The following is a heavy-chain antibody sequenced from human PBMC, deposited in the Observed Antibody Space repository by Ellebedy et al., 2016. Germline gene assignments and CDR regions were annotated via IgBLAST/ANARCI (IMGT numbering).Heavy chain of an antibody. J-gene: IGHJ5*02. CDR1: GDSISSYY. CDR3: ARYKGSLESYNWFDP. CDR2: IHYNGAT. V-gene: IGHV4-59*01. Sequence: SETLSLTCSVSGDSISSYYWSWIRQPPGKGLEWIGYIHYNGATNYNPSLRSRVTISIDTSKIQFSVKVTSVTAADTAIYYCARYKGSLESYNWFDPWGPGTLVTVSS. D-gene: IGHD3-3*01.